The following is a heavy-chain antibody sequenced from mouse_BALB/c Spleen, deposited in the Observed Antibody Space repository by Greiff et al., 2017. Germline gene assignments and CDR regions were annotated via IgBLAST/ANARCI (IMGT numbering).Heavy chain of an antibody. Sequence: EVKLVESGPSLVKPSQTLSLTCSVTGDSITSGYWNWIRKFPGNKLEYMGYISYSGSTYYNPSLKSRISITRDTSKNQYYMQLNSVTTEDTATYYCARCITTVVAFDYWGQGTTLTVSS. CDR3: ARCITTVVAFDY. CDR2: ISYSGST. D-gene: IGHD1-1*01. V-gene: IGHV3-8*02. J-gene: IGHJ2*01. CDR1: GDSITSGY.